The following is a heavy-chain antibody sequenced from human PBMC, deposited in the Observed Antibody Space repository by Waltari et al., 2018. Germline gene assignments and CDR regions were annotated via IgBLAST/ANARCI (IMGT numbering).Heavy chain of an antibody. V-gene: IGHV1-69*13. Sequence: QVQLVQSGAEVKKPGSSVKVSCKASGGSFTYNGISWVRQAPGQGFEWLGGIIPIFETANYAQKFQGRVTITADKSTTTAYMELSSLRSEDTAIYDCVRRDAEKDYYESSYGFDIWGQGTMVTVSS. CDR1: GGSFTYNG. CDR2: IIPIFETA. CDR3: VRRDAEKDYYESSYGFDI. D-gene: IGHD3-22*01. J-gene: IGHJ3*02.